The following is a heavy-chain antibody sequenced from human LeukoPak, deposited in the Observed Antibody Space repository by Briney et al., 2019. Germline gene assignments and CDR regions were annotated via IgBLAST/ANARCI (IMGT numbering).Heavy chain of an antibody. D-gene: IGHD3-22*01. V-gene: IGHV3-23*01. Sequence: PGGSLRLSCAASGLTFTSYAMSWVRQAPGKGLEWVSAIRGSGGSTNYADSVRGRFTISRDNSKNTLYLQMNSLRAEDTAVYYCAKVLGYGDSSYWYFDLWGRGTLVTVSS. CDR3: AKVLGYGDSSYWYFDL. J-gene: IGHJ2*01. CDR1: GLTFTSYA. CDR2: IRGSGGST.